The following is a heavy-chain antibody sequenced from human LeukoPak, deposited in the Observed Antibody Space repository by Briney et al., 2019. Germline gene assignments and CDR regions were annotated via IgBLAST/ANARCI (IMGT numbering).Heavy chain of an antibody. Sequence: GESLKISCKGSGYSFTTYWIGWVRQMPGKGLEWMGIIYPSDSDTKYSPSFQGQVTISADKSISTAYLHWSSLRASDTAMYYCATTFGSSGWTFHYWGQGTLVTVSS. D-gene: IGHD6-19*01. CDR3: ATTFGSSGWTFHY. V-gene: IGHV5-51*01. CDR1: GYSFTTYW. CDR2: IYPSDSDT. J-gene: IGHJ4*02.